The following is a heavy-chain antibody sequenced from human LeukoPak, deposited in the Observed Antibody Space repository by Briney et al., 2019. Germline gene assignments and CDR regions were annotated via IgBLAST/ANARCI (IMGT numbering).Heavy chain of an antibody. CDR3: ARAPTMITFGGVIVGLDY. V-gene: IGHV1-2*02. D-gene: IGHD3-16*02. J-gene: IGHJ4*02. CDR1: GYTFTGYY. CDR2: INPNSGGT. Sequence: ASVKVSCKASGYTFTGYYMHWVRQAPGQGLEWMGWINPNSGGTNYAQKFQGRVTMTRDTSISTAYMELSRLRSDDTAVYYCARAPTMITFGGVIVGLDYWGQGTLVTVPS.